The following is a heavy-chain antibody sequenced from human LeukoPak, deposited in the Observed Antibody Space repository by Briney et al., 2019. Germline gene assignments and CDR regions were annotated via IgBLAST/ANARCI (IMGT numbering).Heavy chain of an antibody. V-gene: IGHV4-31*03. CDR1: GASISTDGYS. J-gene: IGHJ3*02. Sequence: SETLSLTCSVSGASISTDGYSWNWIRQHPGRGLEWIGYIYYSGYTYYNPSLKSRLTISVDTSKNQFSLKLSSVTAADTAVYFCANIKRRGTFDIWGQGTVVTVSS. CDR3: ANIKRRGTFDI. CDR2: IYYSGYT.